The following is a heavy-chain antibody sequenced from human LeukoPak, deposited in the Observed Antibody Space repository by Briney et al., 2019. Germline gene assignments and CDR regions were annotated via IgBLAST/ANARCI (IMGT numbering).Heavy chain of an antibody. Sequence: PSETLSLTCAVYGGSFSGYYWSWIRQPPGKALEWIGNIFYSGSTYYSPSLKSRVTISLDTSRNQFPLKLNSVTAADTAVYYCAKSNGYGLIDIWGQGTMVTVSS. CDR1: GGSFSGYY. D-gene: IGHD3-22*01. V-gene: IGHV4-34*12. J-gene: IGHJ3*02. CDR2: IFYSGST. CDR3: AKSNGYGLIDI.